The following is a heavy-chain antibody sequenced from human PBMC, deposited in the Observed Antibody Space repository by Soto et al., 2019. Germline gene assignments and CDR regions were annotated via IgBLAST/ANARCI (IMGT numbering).Heavy chain of an antibody. D-gene: IGHD3-9*01. Sequence: QVQLQESGPGLVKPSETLSLTCTVSGGSVSSGSYYWSWIRQPPGKGLEWIGYIYYSGSTNYNPSLKTRVTISVDTSTHRFSPTLRSVTAAATAVYYCARIPYDILTGYGSYGMDVWGPGTTVTVSS. V-gene: IGHV4-61*01. J-gene: IGHJ6*02. CDR3: ARIPYDILTGYGSYGMDV. CDR2: IYYSGST. CDR1: GGSVSSGSYY.